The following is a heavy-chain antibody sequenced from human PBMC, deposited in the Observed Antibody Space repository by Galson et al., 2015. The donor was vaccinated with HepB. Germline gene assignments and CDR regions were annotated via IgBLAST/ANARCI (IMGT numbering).Heavy chain of an antibody. CDR3: ARDRGVMATDP. Sequence: MGRIIPTNGKADYAQKFQGRVTITADKSTRTAYMELSSLRSEDTAMYYCARDRGVMATDPWGQGTLVTVSS. D-gene: IGHD5-24*01. V-gene: IGHV1-69*04. J-gene: IGHJ5*02. CDR2: IIPTNGKA.